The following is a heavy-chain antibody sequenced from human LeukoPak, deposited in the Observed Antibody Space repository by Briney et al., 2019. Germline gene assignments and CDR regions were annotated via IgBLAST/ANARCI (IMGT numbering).Heavy chain of an antibody. Sequence: GGSLRLSCAASGFTFSSYWMSWVRQAPGKGLEWVANIKHDGSVQYCVDSVRGRFTISRDNAKNSLYLQMNSLRAEDTAVYYCARDPEDYYDSSAYYDGFDMWGQGTMVTVSS. CDR1: GFTFSSYW. CDR3: ARDPEDYYDSSAYYDGFDM. J-gene: IGHJ3*02. D-gene: IGHD3-22*01. CDR2: IKHDGSVQ. V-gene: IGHV3-7*01.